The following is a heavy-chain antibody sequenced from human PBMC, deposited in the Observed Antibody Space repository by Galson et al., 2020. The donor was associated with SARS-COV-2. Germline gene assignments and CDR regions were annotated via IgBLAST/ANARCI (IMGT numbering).Heavy chain of an antibody. D-gene: IGHD3-10*01. CDR3: ARDGWELGFYGLIDY. Sequence: GESLKISCAASGFTFSTFAVHWVRQAPGKGLEWVAALSYDGNTKYYADSVKGRFTISRDNSKNTLYLQMTSLRAEDTALYYCARDGWELGFYGLIDYWGQGTLVTVSS. CDR2: LSYDGNTK. V-gene: IGHV3-30*04. J-gene: IGHJ4*02. CDR1: GFTFSTFA.